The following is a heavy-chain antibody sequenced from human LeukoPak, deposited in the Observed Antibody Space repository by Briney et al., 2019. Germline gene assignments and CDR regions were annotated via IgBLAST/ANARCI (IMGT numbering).Heavy chain of an antibody. CDR1: GGTFSSYA. V-gene: IGHV1-69*06. J-gene: IGHJ5*02. CDR2: IIPIFGTA. D-gene: IGHD3-10*01. Sequence: ASVKVSCKASGGTFSSYAISWVRQAPGQGLEWMGGIIPIFGTANYAQKFQGRVTITADKSTSTAYMELSSLRSEDTAVYYCARSYPNYYGSGSRINWFDPWGQGTLVTVSS. CDR3: ARSYPNYYGSGSRINWFDP.